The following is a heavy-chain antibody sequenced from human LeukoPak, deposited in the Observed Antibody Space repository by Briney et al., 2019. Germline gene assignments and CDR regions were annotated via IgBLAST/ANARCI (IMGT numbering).Heavy chain of an antibody. V-gene: IGHV3-20*04. D-gene: IGHD3-22*01. CDR3: VRYDSSGYEGFDY. CDR1: GFTFDDYA. J-gene: IGHJ4*02. CDR2: INWNGDST. Sequence: PGGSLRLSCAASGFTFDDYAMSWVRQAPGKGLEWVSGINWNGDSTHYADSVKGRFTISRDNAKNSLYLQMNSLRAEDTALYYCVRYDSSGYEGFDYWGQGTLVTVSS.